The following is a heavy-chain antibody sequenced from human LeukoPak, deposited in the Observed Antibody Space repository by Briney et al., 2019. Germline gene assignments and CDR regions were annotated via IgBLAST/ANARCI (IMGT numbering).Heavy chain of an antibody. D-gene: IGHD6-13*01. V-gene: IGHV4-30-2*01. CDR3: ARDGAAAAIDY. CDR1: GGSISSGGYY. J-gene: IGHJ4*02. Sequence: SETLSLTCTVSGGSISSGGYYWSWIRQPPGKGLEWIGYIYHSGSTYYNPSLKSRVTISVDRSKNQFSLKLSSVTAADTAVYYCARDGAAAAIDYWGQGTLVTVSS. CDR2: IYHSGST.